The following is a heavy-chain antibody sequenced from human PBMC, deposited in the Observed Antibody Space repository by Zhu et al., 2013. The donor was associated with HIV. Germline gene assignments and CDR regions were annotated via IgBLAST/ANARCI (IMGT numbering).Heavy chain of an antibody. D-gene: IGHD3-3*01. CDR2: IYYSGST. V-gene: IGHV4-31*02. Sequence: VQLQESGPGLVKPSQTLSLTCTVSGGSVSSGGCYWSWIRQHPGKGLEWIGFIYYSGSTYYNPSLNSRVTISVDTSKNQFSLNLSSVTAADTAVYFCARLFRSGYTYFDYWGQGALVTVSS. CDR1: GGSVSSGGCY. CDR3: ARLFRSGYTYFDY. J-gene: IGHJ4*02.